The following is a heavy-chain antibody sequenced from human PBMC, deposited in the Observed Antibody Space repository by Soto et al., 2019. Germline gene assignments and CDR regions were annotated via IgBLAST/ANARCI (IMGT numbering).Heavy chain of an antibody. CDR1: GGSISSYY. CDR3: ARDRVVVVPAAIYVNTEYYYYGMDV. CDR2: IYYSGST. J-gene: IGHJ6*02. Sequence: PSETLSLTCTVSGGSISSYYWSWIRQPPGKGLEWIGYIYYSGSTNYNPSLKSRVTISVDTSKNQFSLKLSSVTAADTAVYYCARDRVVVVPAAIYVNTEYYYYGMDVWGQGTTVTVSS. V-gene: IGHV4-59*01. D-gene: IGHD2-2*01.